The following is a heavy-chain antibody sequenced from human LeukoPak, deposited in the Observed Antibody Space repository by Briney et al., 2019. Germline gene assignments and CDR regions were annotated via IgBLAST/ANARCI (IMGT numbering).Heavy chain of an antibody. V-gene: IGHV3-23*01. Sequence: GGSLRLSCAASGFTFSSYGMSWVRQAPGKVLEWVSGIAPSGGGTDYADSVKGRFTISRDNAKNSLYLQMNTLRLEDTALYYCAKDIHSGSYYHDAFDIWGQGTMVTVSS. D-gene: IGHD3-10*01. CDR3: AKDIHSGSYYHDAFDI. J-gene: IGHJ3*02. CDR2: IAPSGGGT. CDR1: GFTFSSYG.